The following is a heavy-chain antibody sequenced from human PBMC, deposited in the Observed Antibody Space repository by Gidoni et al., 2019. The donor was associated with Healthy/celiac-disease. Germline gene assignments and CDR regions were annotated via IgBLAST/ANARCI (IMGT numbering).Heavy chain of an antibody. CDR2: IKSKTDGGTT. CDR1: GFTFSNAW. J-gene: IGHJ4*02. D-gene: IGHD3-9*01. Sequence: EVQLVESGGGLVKPGGSLRLSCAASGFTFSNAWMSWVSQAPGKGLEWVGRIKSKTDGGTTDYAAPVKGRFTISRDDSKNTLYLQMNSLKTEDTAVYYCTTEATTYYDILTDYYWGQGTLVTVSS. V-gene: IGHV3-15*01. CDR3: TTEATTYYDILTDYY.